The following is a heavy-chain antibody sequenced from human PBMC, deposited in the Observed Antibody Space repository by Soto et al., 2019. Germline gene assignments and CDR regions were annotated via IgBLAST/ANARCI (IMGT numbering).Heavy chain of an antibody. V-gene: IGHV3-23*01. D-gene: IGHD4-17*01. CDR2: ISGSGGNT. J-gene: IGHJ3*02. CDR1: GFTFSTYA. Sequence: GGSLRLSCAASGFTFSTYAMSWVRQAPGKGLEWVSAISGSGGNTFYADSVKGRFTISRDNSINTLSLQMRSLRTEDTAVYYCAHPRGYGVFDAYDIWGQGTMVTVS. CDR3: AHPRGYGVFDAYDI.